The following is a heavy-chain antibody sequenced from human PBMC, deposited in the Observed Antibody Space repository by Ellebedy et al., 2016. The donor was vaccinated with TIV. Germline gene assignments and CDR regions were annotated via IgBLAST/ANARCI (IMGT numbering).Heavy chain of an antibody. D-gene: IGHD5-12*01. J-gene: IGHJ4*02. CDR2: IYYDENT. Sequence: MPSETLSLTCTVSGASISSYYWSWILQPPGKGLEWIGYIYYDENTNYNPSLKSRVTISVDTSKNQLSLNLNSVTAADTAVYFCASTPFSAGSGYHPHAHWGQGILVTVSS. V-gene: IGHV4-59*08. CDR1: GASISSYY. CDR3: ASTPFSAGSGYHPHAH.